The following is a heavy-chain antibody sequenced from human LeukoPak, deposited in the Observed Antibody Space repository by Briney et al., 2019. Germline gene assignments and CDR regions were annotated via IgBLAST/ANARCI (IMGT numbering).Heavy chain of an antibody. Sequence: SETLSLTCAVYGGSFSGYYWSWIRQPPGKGLEWIGEINHSGSTNYNPSLKSRVTISVDASKNQFSLKLSSVTAADTAVYYCARGPPDYGGPWYFDYWGQGTLVTVSS. D-gene: IGHD4-23*01. J-gene: IGHJ4*02. V-gene: IGHV4-34*01. CDR1: GGSFSGYY. CDR2: INHSGST. CDR3: ARGPPDYGGPWYFDY.